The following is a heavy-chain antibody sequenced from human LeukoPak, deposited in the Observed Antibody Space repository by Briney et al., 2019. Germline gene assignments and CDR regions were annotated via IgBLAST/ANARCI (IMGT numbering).Heavy chain of an antibody. D-gene: IGHD5-24*01. CDR2: INPNSGGT. J-gene: IGHJ3*02. CDR1: GYTFTCYY. CDR3: ARSGDGYAFGAFDI. V-gene: IGHV1-2*02. Sequence: GASVKVSFKASGYTFTCYYMHWVRHAPGQGLEWMGWINPNSGGTNYAQKFQGRVTMTRHTSISTAHMELSRLRSDDTAVYYCARSGDGYAFGAFDIWGQGTMVTVSS.